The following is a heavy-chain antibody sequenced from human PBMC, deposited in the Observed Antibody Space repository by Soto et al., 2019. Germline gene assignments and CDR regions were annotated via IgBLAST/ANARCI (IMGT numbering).Heavy chain of an antibody. CDR1: GGTFSSYG. Sequence: VSVKVCCKASGGTFSSYGISWVRQAPGQGLEWMGWISAYNGNTNYAQKLQGRVTMTTDTSTSTAYMELRSLRSDDTAVYYCARDRYSGRRDAFDIWGQGTMVTVSS. V-gene: IGHV1-18*04. CDR3: ARDRYSGRRDAFDI. D-gene: IGHD1-26*01. J-gene: IGHJ3*02. CDR2: ISAYNGNT.